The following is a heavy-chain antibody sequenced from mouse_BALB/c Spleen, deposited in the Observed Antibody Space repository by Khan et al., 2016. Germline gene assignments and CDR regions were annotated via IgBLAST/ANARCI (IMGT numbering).Heavy chain of an antibody. J-gene: IGHJ2*01. D-gene: IGHD3-3*01. V-gene: IGHV5-6-3*01. CDR3: AGGGQLVLKYCDY. CDR2: INSNGGST. CDR1: GFTFSSYG. Sequence: EVELVESGGGLVQPGGFLKLSCAASGFTFSSYGMSWVRQTPDKRLELVATINSNGGSTYYPDSVKGRFTISRDNAKNTLYLQMSSLKSEETGMYYCAGGGQLVLKYCDYWGQGTTHTVSS.